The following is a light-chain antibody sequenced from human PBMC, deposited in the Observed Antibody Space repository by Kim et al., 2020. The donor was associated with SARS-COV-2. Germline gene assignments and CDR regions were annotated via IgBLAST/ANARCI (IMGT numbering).Light chain of an antibody. CDR1: SSDIGSYNY. CDR3: SSYTSSTTWV. Sequence: GQALTLSFTGTSSDIGSYNYVSWSQQCPGKAPKLLIYDVNKRPSGVSIRFSGSKSGNTASLTISRLRAEDEADYYCSSYTSSTTWVFGGGTQLTVL. J-gene: IGLJ3*02. CDR2: DVN. V-gene: IGLV2-14*03.